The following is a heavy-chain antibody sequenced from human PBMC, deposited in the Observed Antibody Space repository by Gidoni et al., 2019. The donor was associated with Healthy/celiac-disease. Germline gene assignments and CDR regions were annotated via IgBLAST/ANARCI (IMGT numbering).Heavy chain of an antibody. D-gene: IGHD2-15*01. CDR2: ISGRGGST. J-gene: IGHJ5*02. V-gene: IGHV3-23*01. CDR3: AKDVVVFYHNWFDP. CDR1: GFPFSSYA. Sequence: EVQLLASGGGLVQPGGSLILSCAAPGFPFSSYAMSWVRQAPGKGLEWVSAISGRGGSTYYADSVKGRFTISRDNSKNPLYLQMNSLRAEDTAVYYCAKDVVVFYHNWFDPWGQGTLVTVSS.